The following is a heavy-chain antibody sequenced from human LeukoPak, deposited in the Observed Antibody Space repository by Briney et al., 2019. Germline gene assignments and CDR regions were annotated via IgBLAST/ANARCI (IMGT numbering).Heavy chain of an antibody. V-gene: IGHV3-7*01. CDR2: IKQDGSEK. CDR1: GFTFSSYW. CDR3: ARFVSSGWYNYYYYYMDV. Sequence: GGSLRLSCAASGFTFSSYWMSWVRQAPGKGLEWVANIKQDGSEKYYVDSVKGRFTISRDNAKNALYLQMNSLRAEDTAVYYCARFVSSGWYNYYYYYMDVWGKGTTVTVSS. D-gene: IGHD6-19*01. J-gene: IGHJ6*03.